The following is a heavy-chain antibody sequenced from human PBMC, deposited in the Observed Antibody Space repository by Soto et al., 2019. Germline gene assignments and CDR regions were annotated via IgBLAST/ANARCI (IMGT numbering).Heavy chain of an antibody. CDR3: TRYYYGSGSYYNGPAYFDY. D-gene: IGHD3-10*01. J-gene: IGHJ4*02. Sequence: GGSLRLSCAASGFTFGDYSMSWVRQAPGEGLEWVGFIRSKTYGGTTEYAASVKGRFTISRDDSKSIAYLQMNSLKPEDTAVYYCTRYYYGSGSYYNGPAYFDYWGQGTLVTVSS. V-gene: IGHV3-49*04. CDR1: GFTFGDYS. CDR2: IRSKTYGGTT.